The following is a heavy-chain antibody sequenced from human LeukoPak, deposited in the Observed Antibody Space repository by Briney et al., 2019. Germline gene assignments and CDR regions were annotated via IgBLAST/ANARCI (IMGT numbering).Heavy chain of an antibody. J-gene: IGHJ6*02. CDR1: GFTFSSYG. CDR2: ISYDGSNK. CDR3: ARDFRGSSSPYYYYGMGV. V-gene: IGHV3-30*03. D-gene: IGHD6-6*01. Sequence: GGSLRLSCAASGFTFSSYGMHWVRQAPGKGLEWVAVISYDGSNKYFADSVKGRFTISRDNSKNTLFLQMNSLRAEDTAVYYCARDFRGSSSPYYYYGMGVWGHGTTVTVSS.